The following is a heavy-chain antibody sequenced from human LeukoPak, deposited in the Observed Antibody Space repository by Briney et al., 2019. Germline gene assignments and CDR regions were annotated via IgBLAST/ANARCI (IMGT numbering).Heavy chain of an antibody. D-gene: IGHD3-16*01. Sequence: GGSLRLSCAASGFTFSSYSMNWVRQAPGKGLEWVSSISSSSYIYYADSVKGRFTISRDNAKNSLYLQMNSLRAEDTAVYYCARDRSPITRDAFDIWGQGTMVTVSS. CDR2: ISSSSYI. J-gene: IGHJ3*02. V-gene: IGHV3-21*01. CDR1: GFTFSSYS. CDR3: ARDRSPITRDAFDI.